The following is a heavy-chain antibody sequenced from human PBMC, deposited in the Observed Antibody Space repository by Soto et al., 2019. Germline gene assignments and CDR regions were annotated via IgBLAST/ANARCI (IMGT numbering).Heavy chain of an antibody. CDR2: VSYDGSNK. J-gene: IGHJ4*02. CDR1: GFTFSSYG. D-gene: IGHD3-10*01. V-gene: IGHV3-30*18. Sequence: PGGSLRLSCAASGFTFSSYGMHWVRQAPGKGLEWVARVSYDGSNKYYADSVKGRFTISRDNSKNTLYLQMNSLRAEDTAVYYCAKDEGSGTYYRKPPNDYWGQGTLVTVSS. CDR3: AKDEGSGTYYRKPPNDY.